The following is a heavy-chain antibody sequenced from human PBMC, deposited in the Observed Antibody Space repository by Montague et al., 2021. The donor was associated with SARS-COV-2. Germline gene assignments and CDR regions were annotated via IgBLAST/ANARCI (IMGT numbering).Heavy chain of an antibody. CDR3: ARQGGRLWGIAVAGAFDY. CDR2: IDYSGST. V-gene: IGHV4-59*08. Sequence: SETLSLTCTVSGGSISSYYWSWIRQPPGKGLEWIGNIDYSGSTNYNPSXXSRVTISVDTSKNQFSLKLSSVTAADTAVYYCARQGGRLWGIAVAGAFDYWGQGTLVTVSS. J-gene: IGHJ4*02. D-gene: IGHD6-19*01. CDR1: GGSISSYY.